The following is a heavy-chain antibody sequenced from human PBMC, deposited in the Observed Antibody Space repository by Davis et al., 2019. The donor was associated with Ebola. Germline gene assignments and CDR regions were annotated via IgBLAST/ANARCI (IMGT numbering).Heavy chain of an antibody. CDR2: ISSDGSST. CDR1: GFPFTTYW. Sequence: GESLKISCAASGFPFTTYWMHWVRQAPGQGLVWVAHISSDGSSTNYADSVRGRFTISRDNAKSTLYLVMDSLRAEDTAVYYCARIPRVGDKDGYIWGQGTTVTVS. D-gene: IGHD2-2*02. CDR3: ARIPRVGDKDGYI. J-gene: IGHJ3*02. V-gene: IGHV3-74*01.